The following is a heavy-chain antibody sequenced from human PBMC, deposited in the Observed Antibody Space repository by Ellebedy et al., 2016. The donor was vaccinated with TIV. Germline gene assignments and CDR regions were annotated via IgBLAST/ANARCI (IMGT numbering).Heavy chain of an antibody. CDR3: ATDKVCFTFDI. CDR2: INQVGRTT. V-gene: IGHV3-7*01. Sequence: PGGSLRLSCAASGFTFSASWMTWVRQAPGQGLEWVANINQVGRTTNDVDSVKGRFTIARDNAKNSLYLQLNSLGVDDTAMYYCATDKVCFTFDIWGRGTMVTVSS. J-gene: IGHJ3*02. CDR1: GFTFSASW.